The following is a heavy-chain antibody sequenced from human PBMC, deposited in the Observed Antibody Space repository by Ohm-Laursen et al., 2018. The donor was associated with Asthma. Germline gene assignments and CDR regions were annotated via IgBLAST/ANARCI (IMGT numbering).Heavy chain of an antibody. CDR3: ARDQSPYSSSWNHFDY. J-gene: IGHJ4*02. D-gene: IGHD6-13*01. CDR2: IYHDGTT. Sequence: TLSLTCPVSGGSVSSNNYYWSWIRQAPGKGLEWIGYIYHDGTTKYNPSLNSLVTISLDTSKNRFSLMMLSVTTADTAVYFCARDQSPYSSSWNHFDYWGQGILVTVSS. CDR1: GGSVSSNNYY. V-gene: IGHV4-61*01.